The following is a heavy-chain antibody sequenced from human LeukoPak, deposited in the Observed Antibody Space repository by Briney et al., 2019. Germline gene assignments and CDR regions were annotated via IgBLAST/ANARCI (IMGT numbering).Heavy chain of an antibody. CDR1: GAPFGSTT. Sequence: SETLTSTSTALGAPFGSTTWTWIGNPPGKGLSGLGYFFYSGSTNYNPSLKSRVTISVDTSKNQFSLKLSSVTAADTAVYYCARGNRYYYDSSGYYLFDYWGQGTLVTVSS. V-gene: IGHV4-59*01. D-gene: IGHD3-22*01. J-gene: IGHJ4*02. CDR3: ARGNRYYYDSSGYYLFDY. CDR2: FFYSGST.